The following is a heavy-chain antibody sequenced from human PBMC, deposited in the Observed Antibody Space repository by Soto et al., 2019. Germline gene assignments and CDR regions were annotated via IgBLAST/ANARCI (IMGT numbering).Heavy chain of an antibody. J-gene: IGHJ6*02. CDR1: GYTFTGYY. Sequence: ASVKVSCKASGYTFTGYYMHWVRQAPGQGLEWMGWINPNSGGTNYAQKFQGWVTMTRDTSISTAYMELSRLRSDDTAVYYCAAAVVVAASYYGMDVWGQGTTVTVSS. D-gene: IGHD2-15*01. CDR3: AAAVVVAASYYGMDV. CDR2: INPNSGGT. V-gene: IGHV1-2*04.